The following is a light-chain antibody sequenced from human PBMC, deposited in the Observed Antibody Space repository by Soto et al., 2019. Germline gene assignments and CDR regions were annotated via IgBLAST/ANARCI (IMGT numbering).Light chain of an antibody. Sequence: DIQMTQSPSSLAASVGDRFTITFRASQSISGWLAWYQQKPGKAPKLLIFNASSLKSGVPSRFSGSGFGTEFTLTISSLQPDDSATYYCQNYNEYSRTFGQGTKVDIK. J-gene: IGKJ1*01. CDR2: NAS. CDR3: QNYNEYSRT. CDR1: QSISGW. V-gene: IGKV1-5*01.